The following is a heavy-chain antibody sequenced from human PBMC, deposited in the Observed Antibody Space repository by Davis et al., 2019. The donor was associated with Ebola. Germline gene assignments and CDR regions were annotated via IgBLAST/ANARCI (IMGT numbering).Heavy chain of an antibody. CDR3: ARVAAAGTWWFDP. V-gene: IGHV1-2*04. Sequence: ASVKVSCKASGYTFTGYYMHWVRQAPGQGLEWMGWINPNSGGTNYAQKFQGWVTMTRDTSISTAYMELSRLRSDDTAVYYCARVAAAGTWWFDPWGQGTLVTVSS. D-gene: IGHD6-13*01. CDR2: INPNSGGT. J-gene: IGHJ5*02. CDR1: GYTFTGYY.